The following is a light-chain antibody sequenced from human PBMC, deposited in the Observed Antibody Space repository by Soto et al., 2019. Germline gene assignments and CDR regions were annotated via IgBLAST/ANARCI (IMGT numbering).Light chain of an antibody. J-gene: IGKJ1*01. CDR3: QQYNGWPWT. CDR2: GAS. CDR1: QTIGQK. V-gene: IGKV3-15*01. Sequence: EIVLAQSPATLSVTPGERITLSCRATQTIGQKLAWYLQRPGQAPSLLMYGASTRATDIPARFSGSVSGTEFTLTITGLQSEDFAVYYCQQYNGWPWTFGQWTKVEI.